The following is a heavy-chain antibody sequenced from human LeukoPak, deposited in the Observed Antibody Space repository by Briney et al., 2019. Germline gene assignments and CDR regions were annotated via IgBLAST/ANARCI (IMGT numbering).Heavy chain of an antibody. Sequence: ASVKVSCKASGYTFTSYGISWVRQAPGQGLEWMGWISGSNGNTNYAQKLQGRVTMTTDTSTSTAYMELRSLRSDDTAVYYCARGLTGYSYGPNWFDPWGQGTLVTVSS. D-gene: IGHD5-18*01. CDR1: GYTFTSYG. J-gene: IGHJ5*02. CDR3: ARGLTGYSYGPNWFDP. CDR2: ISGSNGNT. V-gene: IGHV1-18*01.